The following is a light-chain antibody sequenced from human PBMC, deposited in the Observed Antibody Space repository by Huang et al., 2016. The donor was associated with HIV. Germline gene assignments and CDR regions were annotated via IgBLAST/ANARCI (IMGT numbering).Light chain of an antibody. J-gene: IGKJ5*01. CDR3: QQRFSTTIT. Sequence: DIQMTQSPPSLSASVGDSVTIACRASQNVNTYLNWYQQKPGQAPRLLIFGASILRSGVPSRFSGSGSGTEFTLTISSLQLEDFATYYCQQRFSTTITFGQGTRLDIK. V-gene: IGKV1-39*01. CDR1: QNVNTY. CDR2: GAS.